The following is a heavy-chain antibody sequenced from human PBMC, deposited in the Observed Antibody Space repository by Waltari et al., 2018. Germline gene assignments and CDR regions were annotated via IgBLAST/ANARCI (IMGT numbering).Heavy chain of an antibody. Sequence: EVHLAESGGGVVQPGGSLRLPCTGSGFRFGGYGMPWVRQAPGKGLGWVSRINVDGGYISYGDSVKGRFTISRDNAKNTVFLQLNSLRADDTAVYFCARKAGSGYPYGPFYYDNWGQGTLVTVSS. CDR1: GFRFGGYG. CDR3: ARKAGSGYPYGPFYYDN. J-gene: IGHJ4*02. CDR2: INVDGGYI. D-gene: IGHD5-12*01. V-gene: IGHV3-74*01.